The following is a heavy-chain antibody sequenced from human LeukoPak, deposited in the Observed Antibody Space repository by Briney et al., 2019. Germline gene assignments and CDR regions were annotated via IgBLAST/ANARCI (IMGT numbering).Heavy chain of an antibody. CDR2: ISSSSSYI. CDR1: GFTFSSYS. Sequence: SGGSLRLSCAASGFTFSSYSMNWVRQAPGKGLEWVSSISSSSSYIYYADSVKGRITISRDNAKNSLYLQMNSLRAEDTAVYYCARGHHHYDFWSGYTDYWGQGTLVTVSS. V-gene: IGHV3-21*01. CDR3: ARGHHHYDFWSGYTDY. D-gene: IGHD3-3*01. J-gene: IGHJ4*02.